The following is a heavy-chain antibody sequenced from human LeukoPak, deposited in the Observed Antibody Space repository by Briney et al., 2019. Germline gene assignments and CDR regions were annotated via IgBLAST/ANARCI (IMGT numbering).Heavy chain of an antibody. J-gene: IGHJ4*02. CDR2: INPNSGGA. V-gene: IGHV1-2*02. CDR1: GYTFTGYY. D-gene: IGHD2-2*01. CDR3: ARGGEIPATALTRSDY. Sequence: ASVKVSCKASGYTFTGYYMHWVRQAPGQGLEWMGWINPNSGGANFAQQFQGRVTMTRDTSIGTAYMELSSLRSDDAAVYYCARGGEIPATALTRSDYWGQGTLVTVSP.